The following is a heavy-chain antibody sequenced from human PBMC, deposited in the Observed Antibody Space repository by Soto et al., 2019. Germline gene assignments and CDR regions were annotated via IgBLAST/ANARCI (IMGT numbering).Heavy chain of an antibody. V-gene: IGHV3-9*01. CDR1: GFTFDDYA. CDR2: ISWNSGSI. CDR3: AKSDYYYYYGMDV. J-gene: IGHJ6*02. Sequence: LRLSCAASGFTFDDYAMHWVRQAPGKGLEWVSGISWNSGSIGYADSVKGRFTISRDNAKNSLYLQMNSPRAEDTALYYCAKSDYYYYYGMDVWGQGTTVTVSS.